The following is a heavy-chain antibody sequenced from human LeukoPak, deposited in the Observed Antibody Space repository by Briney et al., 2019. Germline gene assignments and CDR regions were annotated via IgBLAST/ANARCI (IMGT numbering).Heavy chain of an antibody. CDR3: ARDLGSGYSYGYRAFDI. CDR1: GGSISSGSYY. Sequence: PSQTLSLTCTVSGGSISSGSYYWSWIRQPAGKGLEWIGRIYTSGSTSYNPSLKSRVTISVDTSKTQFSLKLSSVTAADTAVYYCARDLGSGYSYGYRAFDIWGQGTMVTVSS. D-gene: IGHD5-18*01. J-gene: IGHJ3*02. CDR2: IYTSGST. V-gene: IGHV4-61*02.